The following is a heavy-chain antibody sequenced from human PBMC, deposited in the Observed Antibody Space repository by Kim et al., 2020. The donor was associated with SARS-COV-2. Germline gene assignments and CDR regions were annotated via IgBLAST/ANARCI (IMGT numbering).Heavy chain of an antibody. Sequence: GGSLRLSCTASGFTFGDYAMSWFRQAPGKGLEWVGFIRSKAYGGTTEYAASVKGRFTISRDDSKSIAYLQMNSLKTEDTAVYYCTRDRDCGGDCYYIDYWGQGTLLTVSS. CDR2: IRSKAYGGTT. V-gene: IGHV3-49*03. CDR1: GFTFGDYA. J-gene: IGHJ4*02. D-gene: IGHD2-21*01. CDR3: TRDRDCGGDCYYIDY.